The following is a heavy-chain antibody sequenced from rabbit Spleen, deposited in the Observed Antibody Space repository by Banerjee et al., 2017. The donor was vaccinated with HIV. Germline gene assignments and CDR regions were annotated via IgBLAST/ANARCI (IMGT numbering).Heavy chain of an antibody. V-gene: IGHV1S7*01. D-gene: IGHD1-1*01. CDR3: ARVYGSGYWLDL. CDR2: IDPVFGIT. Sequence: QLVESGGGLVQPGGSLKLSCKASGFTLSSYYMNWVRQAPGKGLEWIGYIDPVFGITYYANWVNGRFSISLDNAQNTVFLQMTSLTVADTGTYFCARVYGSGYWLDLWGQGTLVTVS. J-gene: IGHJ5*01. CDR1: GFTLSSYY.